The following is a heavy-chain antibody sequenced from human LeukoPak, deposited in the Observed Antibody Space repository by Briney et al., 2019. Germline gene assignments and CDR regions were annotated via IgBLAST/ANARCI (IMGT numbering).Heavy chain of an antibody. Sequence: GGSLRLSCAASGFTFTNAWMSWVRQAPGKGLEWVGRIKSKTDGGTTDYAAPVKGRFTISRDESKNTLYLQMNSLKTEDTAVYYCTTEGSSWYHGNWFDPWGQGTLVTVSS. V-gene: IGHV3-15*01. CDR3: TTEGSSWYHGNWFDP. CDR2: IKSKTDGGTT. CDR1: GFTFTNAW. D-gene: IGHD6-13*01. J-gene: IGHJ5*02.